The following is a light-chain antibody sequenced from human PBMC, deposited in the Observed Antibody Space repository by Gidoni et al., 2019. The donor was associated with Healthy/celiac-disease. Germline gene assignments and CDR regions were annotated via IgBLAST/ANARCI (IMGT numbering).Light chain of an antibody. CDR1: KLGDKY. CDR2: QDS. V-gene: IGLV3-1*01. J-gene: IGLJ2*01. CDR3: QAWDSSTAV. Sequence: YELTRPPSVSVSPGQTASITCSGDKLGDKYACWYQQKPGQSPVLVIYQDSKRLSGIPERFSGSNSGNTATLTISGTQAMDEADYYCQAWDSSTAVFGGGTKLTVL.